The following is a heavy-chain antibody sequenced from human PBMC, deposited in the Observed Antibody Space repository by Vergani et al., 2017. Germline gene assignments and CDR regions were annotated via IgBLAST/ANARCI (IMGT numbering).Heavy chain of an antibody. Sequence: EVELVESGGGLVQPGGSLRLSCAASGFTFNEYWMHWARQVPGKGLVWVSGMNGDGGTISYADSVKGRFTISRDNAKNTLFLQMNSLRAEDTAVYYCARAVKFRFGVVWENWFDPWWQGTLVTVSS. V-gene: IGHV3-74*01. D-gene: IGHD3-3*01. CDR1: GFTFNEYW. CDR2: MNGDGGTI. J-gene: IGHJ5*02. CDR3: ARAVKFRFGVVWENWFDP.